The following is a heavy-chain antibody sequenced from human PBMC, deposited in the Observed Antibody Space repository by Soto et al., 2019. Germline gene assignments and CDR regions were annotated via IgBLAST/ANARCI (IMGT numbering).Heavy chain of an antibody. V-gene: IGHV4-30-2*01. Sequence: NPSETLSLTCAVSGGSISSGGYSWSWIRQPPGKGLEWIGYIYHSGSTYYNPSLKSRVTISVDRSKNQFSLKLSSVTAADTAVYYCARAPSWGLPAAIDSNDAFDIWGQGTMVTVSS. J-gene: IGHJ3*02. D-gene: IGHD2-2*01. CDR1: GGSISSGGYS. CDR2: IYHSGST. CDR3: ARAPSWGLPAAIDSNDAFDI.